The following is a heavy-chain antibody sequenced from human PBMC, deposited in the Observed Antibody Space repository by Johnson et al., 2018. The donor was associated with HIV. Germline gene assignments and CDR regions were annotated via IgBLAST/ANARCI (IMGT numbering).Heavy chain of an antibody. J-gene: IGHJ3*02. CDR3: ARPRIEVLPAGAFDI. D-gene: IGHD2-2*01. CDR2: IYSGGST. CDR1: GFTVSSNY. V-gene: IGHV3-66*04. Sequence: LVESGGSLRLSCAASGFTVSSNYMSWVRQAPGKGLEWVSVIYSGGSTYYADSVKGRFTISRDNSKNTLYLQMNSLRSDDTAVYYCARPRIEVLPAGAFDIWGPGTMVTVSS.